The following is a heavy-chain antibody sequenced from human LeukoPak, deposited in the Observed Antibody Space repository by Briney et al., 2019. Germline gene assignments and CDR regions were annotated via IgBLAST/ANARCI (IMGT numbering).Heavy chain of an antibody. CDR1: GFDFSTYA. Sequence: GGSLRLSCAASGFDFSTYAINWVRQAPGKGLEWVAVISYDGSNKYYADSVKGRFTISRDNSKNTLYLQMNSLRAEDTAVYYCAKAGAVGATTSWFDPWGQGTLVTVSS. D-gene: IGHD1-26*01. CDR3: AKAGAVGATTSWFDP. CDR2: ISYDGSNK. V-gene: IGHV3-30*04. J-gene: IGHJ5*02.